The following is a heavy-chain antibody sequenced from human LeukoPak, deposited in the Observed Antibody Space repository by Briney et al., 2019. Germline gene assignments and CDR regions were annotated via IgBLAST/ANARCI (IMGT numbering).Heavy chain of an antibody. CDR3: ARDKITGTTGGYYYGMDV. V-gene: IGHV3-33*01. CDR1: GFTFSSYG. Sequence: GGSLRLSCAASGFTFSSYGMHWVRQAPGKGLEWVAVIWYDGSNKYYADSVKGRFTISRDNSKNTLYLQMNSLGAEDTAVYYCARDKITGTTGGYYYGMDVWGQGTTVTVSS. D-gene: IGHD1-7*01. CDR2: IWYDGSNK. J-gene: IGHJ6*02.